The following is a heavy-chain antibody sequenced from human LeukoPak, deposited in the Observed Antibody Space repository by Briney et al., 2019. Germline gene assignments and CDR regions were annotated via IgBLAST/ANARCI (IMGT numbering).Heavy chain of an antibody. CDR2: ISSSSSYI. J-gene: IGHJ4*02. CDR3: AGDPGWGSSSDY. CDR1: GFTFSSYS. V-gene: IGHV3-21*01. Sequence: GGSLRLSCAASGFTFSSYSMNWVRQAPGKGLEWVSSISSSSSYIYYADSVKGRFTISRDNAKNSLYLQMNSLRAEDTAVYYCAGDPGWGSSSDYWGQGTLVTVSS. D-gene: IGHD3-16*01.